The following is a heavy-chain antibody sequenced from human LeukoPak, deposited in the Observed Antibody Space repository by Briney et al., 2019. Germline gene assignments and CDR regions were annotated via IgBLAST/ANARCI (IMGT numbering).Heavy chain of an antibody. CDR3: ARESYGLDY. Sequence: PSETLSLTCTLSGGSISSYYWSWIRQPPEKGLEWIGYIYYSGSTNYNPSLKSRVTISVDTSKNQFSLKLSSVTAADTAVYYCARESYGLDYWGQGTLVTVSS. D-gene: IGHD5-18*01. CDR2: IYYSGST. J-gene: IGHJ4*02. V-gene: IGHV4-59*01. CDR1: GGSISSYY.